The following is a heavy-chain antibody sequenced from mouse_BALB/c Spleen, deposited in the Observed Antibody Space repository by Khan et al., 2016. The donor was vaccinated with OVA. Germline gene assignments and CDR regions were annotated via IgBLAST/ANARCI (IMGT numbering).Heavy chain of an antibody. CDR3: ASGYEGFYAMDY. J-gene: IGHJ4*01. CDR2: ISTYFGNT. D-gene: IGHD2-2*01. V-gene: IGHV1S137*01. CDR1: GYTFTDYA. Sequence: QIQLVQSGPELVRPGVSVKISCKGSGYTFTDYAVHWVKQSHAKSLEWIGVISTYFGNTSFNQKFKGKATMTVDKSSSTVYMELARLTSEDSAIYYCASGYEGFYAMDYGGQGTSVTVAS.